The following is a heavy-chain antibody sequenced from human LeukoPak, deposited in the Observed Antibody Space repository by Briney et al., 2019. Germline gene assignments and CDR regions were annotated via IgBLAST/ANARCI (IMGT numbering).Heavy chain of an antibody. J-gene: IGHJ4*02. CDR3: ARARFGYNRGPFDY. D-gene: IGHD5-24*01. Sequence: GGSLRLSCAASGXTFSNYAMHWVRQAPGKGLEWVAFISYDGSNKHYADSVKGRFTISRDNSKNTLYLQMNSLTPEDTAVYYCARARFGYNRGPFDYWGQGILVTVSS. CDR1: GXTFSNYA. CDR2: ISYDGSNK. V-gene: IGHV3-30-3*01.